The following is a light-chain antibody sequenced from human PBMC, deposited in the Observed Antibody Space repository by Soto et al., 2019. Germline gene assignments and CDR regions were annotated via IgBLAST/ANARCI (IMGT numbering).Light chain of an antibody. CDR2: DTS. CDR1: QSVSSK. J-gene: IGKJ5*01. CDR3: QQYNDWFSIT. Sequence: EIVLTQSPGTLSLSPGERAARSCRASQSVSSKLAWYRQRPGQAPRLVIYDTSTRATGVPARFSGSGSGTEFTLTISSLQSEDFGVYYCQQYNDWFSITFGQGTRLEIK. V-gene: IGKV3-15*01.